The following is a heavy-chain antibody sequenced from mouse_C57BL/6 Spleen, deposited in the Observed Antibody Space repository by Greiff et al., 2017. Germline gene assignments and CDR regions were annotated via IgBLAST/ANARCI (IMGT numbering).Heavy chain of an antibody. J-gene: IGHJ3*01. CDR1: GYSFTDYN. V-gene: IGHV1-39*01. CDR2: INPNYGTT. D-gene: IGHD2-2*01. Sequence: EVQLQQSGPELVKPGASVKISCKASGYSFTDYNMNWVKQSNGKSLEWIGVINPNYGTTRDNQKFKGKATLTVDQSSSTAYMQLNSLTSEDSAVYYWARGGGYRRPAWFAYWGQGTLVTVSA. CDR3: ARGGGYRRPAWFAY.